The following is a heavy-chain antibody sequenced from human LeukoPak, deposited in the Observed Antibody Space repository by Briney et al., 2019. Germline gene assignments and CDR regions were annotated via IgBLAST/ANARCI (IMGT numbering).Heavy chain of an antibody. J-gene: IGHJ4*02. V-gene: IGHV4-39*01. D-gene: IGHD6-19*01. CDR2: IYYSGST. Sequence: SETLSLTCTVSGGSISSSSYYWGWIRQPPGKGLEWIGSIYYSGSTYYNPSLKSRVTISVDTSKNQFSLKLSSVTAAGTAVYYCARHVRAVAGIDYWGQGTLVTVSS. CDR3: ARHVRAVAGIDY. CDR1: GGSISSSSYY.